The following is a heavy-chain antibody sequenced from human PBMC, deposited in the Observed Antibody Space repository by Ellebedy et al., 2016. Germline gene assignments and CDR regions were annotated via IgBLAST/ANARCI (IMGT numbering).Heavy chain of an antibody. CDR1: GFSFAKFG. CDR2: IIGTGRVT. CDR3: ARGRDYAFDI. V-gene: IGHV3-23*01. Sequence: GGSLRLXCAASGFSFAKFGMNWVRQAPGKGLEWVSGIIGTGRVTYYADSVKGRFTISRDNSKNTLYLQMNSLRAEDTAVYYCARGRDYAFDIWGQGTIVTVSS. D-gene: IGHD2-21*02. J-gene: IGHJ3*02.